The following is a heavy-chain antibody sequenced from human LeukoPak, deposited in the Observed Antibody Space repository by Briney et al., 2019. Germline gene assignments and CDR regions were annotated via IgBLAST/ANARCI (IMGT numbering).Heavy chain of an antibody. CDR1: GYTFTSYG. J-gene: IGHJ5*02. D-gene: IGHD6-13*01. V-gene: IGHV1-18*01. CDR3: AVSRIAAAGPNWFDP. Sequence: ASVKVSCKASGYTFTSYGISWVRQAPGQGLEWMGWISAYNGNTNYAQKLQGRVTMTTDTSTSTAYMELRSLRSDDTAVYYCAVSRIAAAGPNWFDPWGQGTLVTVSS. CDR2: ISAYNGNT.